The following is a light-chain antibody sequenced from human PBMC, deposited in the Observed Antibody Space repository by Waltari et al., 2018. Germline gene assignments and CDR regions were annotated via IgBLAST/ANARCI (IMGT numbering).Light chain of an antibody. J-gene: IGKJ1*01. CDR1: QSVGRY. CDR3: QKYEALPAT. CDR2: GAS. V-gene: IGKV3-20*01. Sequence: EIVLTQSPVTLALSPGESATLSCRASQSVGRYLAWYQQKPGQAPRLLIYGASTRATGIPDRFSGSGSGTDFSLIISRLEPEDFAVYFCQKYEALPATFGQGTKVEIK.